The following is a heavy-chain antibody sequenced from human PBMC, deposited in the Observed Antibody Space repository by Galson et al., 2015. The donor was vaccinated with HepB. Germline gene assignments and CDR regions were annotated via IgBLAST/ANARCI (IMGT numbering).Heavy chain of an antibody. CDR2: LFWDDDQ. J-gene: IGHJ4*02. CDR3: AHMDLGLTSFAY. CDR1: GFSLNSRGVG. Sequence: PALVKPTQTLTLTCTFSGFSLNSRGVGVGWIRQPPGKALEWLALLFWDDDQRYTPLLKSRLSVTQGTSKNQVVLKLTSVDPVDTATYYCAHMDLGLTSFAYWGQGTLVTVSS. V-gene: IGHV2-5*02. D-gene: IGHD3/OR15-3a*01.